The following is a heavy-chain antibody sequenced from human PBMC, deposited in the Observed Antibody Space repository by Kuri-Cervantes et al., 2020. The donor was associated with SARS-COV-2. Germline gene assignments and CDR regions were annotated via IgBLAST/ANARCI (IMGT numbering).Heavy chain of an antibody. CDR3: ARDLRLGKSFDY. V-gene: IGHV3-11*04. CDR1: GFTFSDYY. CDR2: ISSSGSTI. J-gene: IGHJ4*02. Sequence: GESLKISCAASGFTFSDYYMTWIRQAPGKGLEWVSYISSSGSTIYYADSVKGRFTISRDNAKNSLYLQMNSLRAEDTAVYYCARDLRLGKSFDYWGQGTLVTVSS. D-gene: IGHD7-27*01.